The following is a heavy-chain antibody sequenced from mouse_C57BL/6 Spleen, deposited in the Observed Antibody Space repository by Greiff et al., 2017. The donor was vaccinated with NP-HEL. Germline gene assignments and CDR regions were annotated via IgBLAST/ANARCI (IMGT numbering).Heavy chain of an antibody. J-gene: IGHJ4*01. V-gene: IGHV1-82*01. D-gene: IGHD2-3*01. CDR2: IYPGDGDT. CDR1: GYAFSSSW. Sequence: LQESGPELVKPGASVKISCKASGYAFSSSWMNWVKQRPGKGLEWIGRIYPGDGDTNYNGKFKGKATLTADKSSSTAYMQLSSLTSEDSAVYFCARDGYLYYAMDYWGQGTSVTVSS. CDR3: ARDGYLYYAMDY.